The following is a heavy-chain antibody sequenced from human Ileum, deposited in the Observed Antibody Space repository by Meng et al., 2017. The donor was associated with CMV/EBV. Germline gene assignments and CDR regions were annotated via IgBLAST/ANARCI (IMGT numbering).Heavy chain of an antibody. CDR1: GYSVTSYW. J-gene: IGHJ4*02. D-gene: IGHD1-26*01. CDR3: ARYRVGATRSFDY. V-gene: IGHV5-51*01. CDR2: IYPGDSDT. Sequence: KGSGYSVTSYWIGWVRQMPGEGLEWMGIIYPGDSDTRYSPSFQGQVTISADKSISTAYLQWSSLKASDTAMYYCARYRVGATRSFDYWGQGTLVTVSS.